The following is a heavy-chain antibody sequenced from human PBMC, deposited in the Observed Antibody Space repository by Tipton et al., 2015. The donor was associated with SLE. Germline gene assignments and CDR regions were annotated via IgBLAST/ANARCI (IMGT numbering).Heavy chain of an antibody. V-gene: IGHV3-33*06. Sequence: RSLRPSCAASGFTFNSYVMHWVRQAPGKGLEWVAIIWYDGSNKYYADSVKGRFTISRDNSKNTLYLQMNSLRAEDTAVYYCAKGAYDFWSGYYTGDWYFDLWGRGTLVTVSS. CDR3: AKGAYDFWSGYYTGDWYFDL. CDR2: IWYDGSNK. CDR1: GFTFNSYV. D-gene: IGHD3-3*01. J-gene: IGHJ2*01.